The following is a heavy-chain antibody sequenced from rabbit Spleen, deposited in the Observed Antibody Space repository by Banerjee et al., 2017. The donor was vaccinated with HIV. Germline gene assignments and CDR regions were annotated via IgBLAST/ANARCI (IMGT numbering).Heavy chain of an antibody. J-gene: IGHJ4*01. CDR1: GFDFSSNA. CDR2: IANGDGST. D-gene: IGHD6-1*01. CDR3: ARILSHYTYGYAGYDYGYYFNF. V-gene: IGHV1S47*01. Sequence: QEQLVESGGGLVQPEGSLTLTCKASGFDFSSNAMCWVRQAPGKGPEWIACIANGDGSTYYASWVNGRFTCSKTSSTTVTLQMTSLTAADTATYFCARILSHYTYGYAGYDYGYYFNFWGPGTLVTVS.